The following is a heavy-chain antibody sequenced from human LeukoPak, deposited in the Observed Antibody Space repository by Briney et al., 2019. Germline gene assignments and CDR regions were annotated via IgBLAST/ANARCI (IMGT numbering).Heavy chain of an antibody. J-gene: IGHJ4*02. CDR1: GGSISSYY. CDR3: ATLASSVVTAPIDY. D-gene: IGHD4-23*01. V-gene: IGHV4-59*01. CDR2: IYYSGST. Sequence: PSETLSLTCTVSGGSISSYYWSWIRQPPGKGLEWLGYIYYSGSTNYNPSLKSRVTISVDTSKNQFSLKLSSVTAADTAVYYCATLASSVVTAPIDYWGQGTLVTVSS.